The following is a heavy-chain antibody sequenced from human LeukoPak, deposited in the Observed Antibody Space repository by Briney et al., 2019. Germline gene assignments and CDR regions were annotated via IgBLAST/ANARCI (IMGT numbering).Heavy chain of an antibody. CDR3: AKDFYHDSSGYYLLYAFDI. Sequence: GGSPRLSCAASGFTFSSYAMSWVRQAPGKGLEWVSAISGSGGSTYYADSVKGRFTISRDNSKNTLYLQMNSLRAEDTAVYYCAKDFYHDSSGYYLLYAFDIWGQGTMVTVSS. J-gene: IGHJ3*02. CDR2: ISGSGGST. CDR1: GFTFSSYA. V-gene: IGHV3-23*01. D-gene: IGHD3-22*01.